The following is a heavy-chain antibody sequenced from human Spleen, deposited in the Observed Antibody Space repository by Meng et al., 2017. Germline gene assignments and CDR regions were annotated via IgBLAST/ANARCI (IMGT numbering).Heavy chain of an antibody. D-gene: IGHD1-1*01. Sequence: QVPLQESGPGLVRPSETLSLTCTVSGDSVTSGNYYWSWLRQPPGKGLEWIGYIYYTGSTNYNPSLKSRLTMSIDTSKNLFSLKLTSVTAAETAVYYCARDPHTTGTYDLWGQGTLVTVSS. CDR2: IYYTGST. J-gene: IGHJ5*02. CDR1: GDSVTSGNYY. V-gene: IGHV4-61*03. CDR3: ARDPHTTGTYDL.